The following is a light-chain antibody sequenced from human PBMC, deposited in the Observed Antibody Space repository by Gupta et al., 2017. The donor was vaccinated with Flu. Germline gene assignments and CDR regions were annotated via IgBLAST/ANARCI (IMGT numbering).Light chain of an antibody. J-gene: IGLJ1*01. V-gene: IGLV3-25*02. Sequence: SSALPQPPSVSVSPGPTARITCSGGALPSYYAYWYQQRAGQAPVLVIYKDTERAAGIPGRFSGSSSGTTVTFTISGDQAEDDADYYCQSTDPSGTYLFGTGTKLTVL. CDR3: QSTDPSGTYL. CDR1: ALPSYY. CDR2: KDT.